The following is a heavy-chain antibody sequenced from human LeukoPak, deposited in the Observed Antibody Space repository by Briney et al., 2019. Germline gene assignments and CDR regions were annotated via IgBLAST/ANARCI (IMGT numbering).Heavy chain of an antibody. CDR3: ARDTIEGDAFDI. CDR2: IIPILGIA. V-gene: IGHV1-69*04. D-gene: IGHD3-3*01. CDR1: GGTFSSYA. J-gene: IGHJ3*02. Sequence: ASVKVSCKASGGTFSSYAISWVRQAPGQGLEWMGRIIPILGIANYAQKFQGRVTITADKSTSTAYMELSSLRSEDTAVYYCARDTIEGDAFDIWGQGTMVTVSS.